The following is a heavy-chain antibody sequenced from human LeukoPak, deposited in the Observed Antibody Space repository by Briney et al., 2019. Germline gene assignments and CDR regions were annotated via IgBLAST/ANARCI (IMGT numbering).Heavy chain of an antibody. CDR3: ARVPEGVAAAGTGAFDI. CDR2: IWYDGSNK. Sequence: GGSLRLSCAASGFTFSSYAMSWVRQAPGKGLEWVAVIWYDGSNKYYADSVKGRFTISRDNSKNTLYLQMNSLRAEDTAVYYCARVPEGVAAAGTGAFDIWGQGTMVTVSS. D-gene: IGHD6-13*01. CDR1: GFTFSSYA. J-gene: IGHJ3*02. V-gene: IGHV3-33*08.